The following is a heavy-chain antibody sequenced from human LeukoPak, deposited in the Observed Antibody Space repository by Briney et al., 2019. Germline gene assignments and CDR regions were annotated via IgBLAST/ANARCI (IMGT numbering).Heavy chain of an antibody. Sequence: GGSLRLSCAASGFTFDDYAMHWVRQAPGKGLEWVSLISGDGGSTYYADSVKGRFTISRDNAKNSLYLQMNSLRAEDTAVYYCARDSYGDEGYWGQGTLVTVSS. J-gene: IGHJ4*02. D-gene: IGHD4-17*01. CDR3: ARDSYGDEGY. CDR1: GFTFDDYA. V-gene: IGHV3-43*02. CDR2: ISGDGGST.